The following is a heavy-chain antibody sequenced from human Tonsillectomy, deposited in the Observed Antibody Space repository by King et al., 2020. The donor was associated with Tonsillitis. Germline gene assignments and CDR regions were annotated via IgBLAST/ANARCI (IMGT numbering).Heavy chain of an antibody. Sequence: VQLVESGAEVKKPGASVKVSCKASGYSFTAYYMHWVRQAPGQGLECMGWINPNSGGTNYAQKFQGRVTLTRDTSISTAYMELSRLRSDDTAVYYCARGGSSSSLNYYYGLDVRGQGTTVTVSS. CDR3: ARGGSSSSLNYYYGLDV. J-gene: IGHJ6*02. D-gene: IGHD6-13*01. CDR2: INPNSGGT. V-gene: IGHV1-2*02. CDR1: GYSFTAYY.